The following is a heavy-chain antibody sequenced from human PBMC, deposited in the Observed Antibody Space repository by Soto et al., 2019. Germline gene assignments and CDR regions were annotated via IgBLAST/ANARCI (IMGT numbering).Heavy chain of an antibody. CDR3: AISGNSRVYFDL. J-gene: IGHJ2*01. CDR1: GGTLNNFA. CDR2: IVRLFGTA. V-gene: IGHV1-69*01. Sequence: QVQLVQSGAEVKKPGSSVKVSCKASGGTLNNFAVSWVRRAPGQGLEWMGGIVRLFGTANYAQKFQGRVTITSDESTRTAYMELRNLRSEDTAIYYCAISGNSRVYFDLWGRGTLVTVSS. D-gene: IGHD1-26*01.